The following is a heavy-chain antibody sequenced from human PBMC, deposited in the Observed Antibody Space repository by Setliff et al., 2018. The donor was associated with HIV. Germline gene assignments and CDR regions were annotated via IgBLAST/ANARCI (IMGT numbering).Heavy chain of an antibody. Sequence: ASVKVSCKASGYTFIDYFIHWMRQAPGQGLEWMAYINPNRGDSKTAQKFQGRVTVTRDTSIATAYMELSSLPSGDTAVYHCARDYFHHSRRNFGSGDYFHFWGQGSRVTVSS. J-gene: IGHJ4*02. CDR1: GYTFIDYF. D-gene: IGHD3-10*01. V-gene: IGHV1-2*02. CDR3: ARDYFHHSRRNFGSGDYFHF. CDR2: INPNRGDS.